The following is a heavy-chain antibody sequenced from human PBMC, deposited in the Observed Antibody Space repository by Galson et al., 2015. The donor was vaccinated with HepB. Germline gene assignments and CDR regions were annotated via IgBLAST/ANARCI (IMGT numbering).Heavy chain of an antibody. V-gene: IGHV3-66*01. J-gene: IGHJ4*02. Sequence: SLRLSCAASGFSVSSNYMSWVRQAPGKGLEWVSVIYSGGNTYYADSVKGRFTISRDNSKNTLYLQMDSLRAEDTAVYYCAREGWNERLGWDFWGQGALVTVSS. CDR2: IYSGGNT. CDR3: AREGWNERLGWDF. CDR1: GFSVSSNY. D-gene: IGHD1-1*01.